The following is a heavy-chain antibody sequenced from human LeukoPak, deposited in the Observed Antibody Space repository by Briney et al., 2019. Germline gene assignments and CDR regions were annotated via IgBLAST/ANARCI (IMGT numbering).Heavy chain of an antibody. V-gene: IGHV3-7*04. D-gene: IGHD3-16*01. J-gene: IGHJ3*02. CDR2: IKQDGSEK. CDR1: GFTFSSYW. CDR3: ARDLVRDAFDI. Sequence: PGGSLRLSCAASGFTFSSYWMSWVRQAPGKGLEWVANIKQDGSEKYYVGSVKGRFTISRDNAKNSLYLQMNSLRAEDTAVYYCARDLVRDAFDIWGQGTMVTVSS.